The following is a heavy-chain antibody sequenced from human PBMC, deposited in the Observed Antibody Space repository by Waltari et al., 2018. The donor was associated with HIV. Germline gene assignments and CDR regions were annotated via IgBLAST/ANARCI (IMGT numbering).Heavy chain of an antibody. D-gene: IGHD3-16*01. V-gene: IGHV1-2*02. J-gene: IGHJ4*02. CDR1: GYTITGYF. Sequence: QVQLVQSGAEVKKPGASVKVSCKASGYTITGYFLHWVRQSPGQGLEWMRRLNPSSGKTNYAQKYQGRVTMTSDTSINPAYMELSSLRSDDTAVYYCARDMGPFNNWGQGTLVTVSS. CDR2: LNPSSGKT. CDR3: ARDMGPFNN.